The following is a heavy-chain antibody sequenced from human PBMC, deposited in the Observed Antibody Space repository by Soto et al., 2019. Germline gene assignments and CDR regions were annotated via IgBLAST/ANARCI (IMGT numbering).Heavy chain of an antibody. D-gene: IGHD1-1*01. V-gene: IGHV4-31*02. CDR2: IYYAGSS. CDR3: ARCLTTLYYFDS. CDR1: GGSISRGVYY. J-gene: IGHJ4*02. Sequence: QVQLQESGPGLVKSSQTLSLTCSVSGGSISRGVYYWTWLRQHPGQGLEWIGHIYYAGSSYSNPSLRSRLSLSLDTSNNQFSLKLNSVTAAYTAAYYCARCLTTLYYFDSWGQGTLVSVSS.